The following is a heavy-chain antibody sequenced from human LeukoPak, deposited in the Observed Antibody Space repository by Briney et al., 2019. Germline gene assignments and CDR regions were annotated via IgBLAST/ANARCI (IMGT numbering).Heavy chain of an antibody. Sequence: SETLSLTCTVSGGSISSSSYYWGWIRQPPGKGLEWIGSIYYSGSTYYNPSLKSRVTISVDTSKNQFSLKLSSVTAADTAVYYCAREAVGYCSSTSCFAFDPWGQGTLVTVSS. CDR3: AREAVGYCSSTSCFAFDP. CDR1: GGSISSSSYY. D-gene: IGHD2-2*01. V-gene: IGHV4-39*02. J-gene: IGHJ5*02. CDR2: IYYSGST.